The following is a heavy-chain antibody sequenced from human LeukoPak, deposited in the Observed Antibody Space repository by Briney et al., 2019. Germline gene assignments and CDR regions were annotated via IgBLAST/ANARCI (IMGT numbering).Heavy chain of an antibody. Sequence: ASVKVSCKAYGYTFTSYAITWVRQAPGQGLEWMGWISAYNGNTNYAQNLQGRVTMTTDTSTSTAYMELRSLRSDDTAMYYCARMEMATAIFDYWGQGTLVTVSS. CDR2: ISAYNGNT. CDR1: GYTFTSYA. V-gene: IGHV1-18*01. J-gene: IGHJ4*02. CDR3: ARMEMATAIFDY. D-gene: IGHD5-24*01.